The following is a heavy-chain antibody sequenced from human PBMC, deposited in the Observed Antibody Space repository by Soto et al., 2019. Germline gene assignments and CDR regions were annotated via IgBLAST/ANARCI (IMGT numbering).Heavy chain of an antibody. CDR3: ARESITIFGVANYYYYGMDV. J-gene: IGHJ6*02. CDR2: IYYSGST. V-gene: IGHV4-31*03. D-gene: IGHD3-3*01. CDR1: GGSISSGGDY. Sequence: PSETLSLTCTVSGGSISSGGDYWSWIRQHPGKGLEWIGYIYYSGSTYYNPSLKSRVTISVDTSKNQFSLKLSSVTAADTAVYYCARESITIFGVANYYYYGMDVWGQGTTVTVSS.